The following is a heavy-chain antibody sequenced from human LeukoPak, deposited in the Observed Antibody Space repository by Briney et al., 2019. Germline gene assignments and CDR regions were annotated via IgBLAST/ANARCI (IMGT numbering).Heavy chain of an antibody. Sequence: GGSLRLSCAASGFTFSSYWMHWVRQAPGKGLVWVSRINSDGSSTSYADSVKGRFTISRDNAKNTLYLQMDSLRAEDTAMYYCAKGTGSYYSLGYWGQGTLVTVSS. D-gene: IGHD1-26*01. CDR3: AKGTGSYYSLGY. J-gene: IGHJ4*02. V-gene: IGHV3-74*01. CDR2: INSDGSST. CDR1: GFTFSSYW.